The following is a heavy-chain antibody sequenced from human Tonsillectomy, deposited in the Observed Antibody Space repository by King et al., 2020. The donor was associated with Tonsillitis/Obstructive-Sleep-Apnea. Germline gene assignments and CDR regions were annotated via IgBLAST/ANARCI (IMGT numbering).Heavy chain of an antibody. CDR3: STNSQIVLVPPPDAIDI. J-gene: IGHJ3*02. CDR1: GFTFGDYV. V-gene: IGHV3-49*04. D-gene: IGHD2-21*01. CDR2: VRTKAYGGTT. Sequence: VQLVESGGGLVQPGRSLRLSCSASGFTFGDYVMSWVRQAPGKGLEWVGFVRTKAYGGTTEYAASVKGRFIIARDDSRNIGYLQMNSLKTEDTAVYYCSTNSQIVLVPPPDAIDIWGQGTMVTVPS.